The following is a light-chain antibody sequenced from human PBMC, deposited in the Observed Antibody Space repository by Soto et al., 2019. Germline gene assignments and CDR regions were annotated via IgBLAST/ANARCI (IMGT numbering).Light chain of an antibody. CDR2: DVS. J-gene: IGLJ1*01. V-gene: IGLV2-14*01. Sequence: QSVLTQPASVSGSPGQSITISCTGTSSDVGGYNYVSWYQQHPGKAPKLMIYDVSNRPSGVSNRFSGSKSGNTAFLTISGLQAEDEADYYCSSYTSSSTLYVFGTGTLVT. CDR3: SSYTSSSTLYV. CDR1: SSDVGGYNY.